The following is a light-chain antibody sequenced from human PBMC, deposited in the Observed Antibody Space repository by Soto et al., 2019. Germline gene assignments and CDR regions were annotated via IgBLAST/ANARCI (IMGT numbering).Light chain of an antibody. CDR1: QSVSSK. V-gene: IGKV3D-15*01. J-gene: IGKJ5*01. CDR3: QQYNNWPPIT. CDR2: RAS. Sequence: EIVLTQYPGTLSFSPGERATLSCRASQSVSSKLAWYQQKPGQAPRLLLSRASTRATGIPARFSGSGSGTEFTLTISSLQSEDVAVYYGQQYNNWPPITFGQGTRLEIK.